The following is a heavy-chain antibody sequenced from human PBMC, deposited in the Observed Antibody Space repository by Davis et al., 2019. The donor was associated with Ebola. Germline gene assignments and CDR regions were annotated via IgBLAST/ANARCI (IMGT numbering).Heavy chain of an antibody. Sequence: ASVKVSCKASGYTFTNYGITWVRQAPGQGLEWMGWINPHNGNTNYAQNVQGRVIMTTDTSTSTAYMELRSLRSDDTAVYYCARDITVTPLDYWGQGTLVTVSS. CDR2: INPHNGNT. V-gene: IGHV1-18*04. CDR3: ARDITVTPLDY. CDR1: GYTFTNYG. D-gene: IGHD4-17*01. J-gene: IGHJ4*02.